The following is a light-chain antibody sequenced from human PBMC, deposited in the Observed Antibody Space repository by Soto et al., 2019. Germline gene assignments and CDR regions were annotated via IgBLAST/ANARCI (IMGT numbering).Light chain of an antibody. Sequence: QSALTQPASASGSPGQSVTISCTGIGGDVRDSKYVSWYQQYPGKAPKLMIYEANQRPAGVPYRFSGSKSGGAASLTVSGLQYDDETEYYCFAGKNIRVFGTGTKVTVL. CDR3: FAGKNIRV. CDR1: GGDVRDSKY. CDR2: EAN. J-gene: IGLJ1*01. V-gene: IGLV2-8*01.